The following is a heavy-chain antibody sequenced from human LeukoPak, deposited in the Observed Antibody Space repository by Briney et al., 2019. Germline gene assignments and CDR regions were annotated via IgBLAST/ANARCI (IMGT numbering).Heavy chain of an antibody. J-gene: IGHJ4*02. CDR1: GGSISSSSYY. Sequence: TSETLSLTCTVSGGSISSSSYYWSWIRQPPGKGLEWIGYIYYSGSTNYNPSLKSRVTISVDTSKNQFSLKLSSVTAADTPVYYCARASGGTTRVDYWGQGTLVTVSS. V-gene: IGHV4-61*01. CDR3: ARASGGTTRVDY. D-gene: IGHD3-10*01. CDR2: IYYSGST.